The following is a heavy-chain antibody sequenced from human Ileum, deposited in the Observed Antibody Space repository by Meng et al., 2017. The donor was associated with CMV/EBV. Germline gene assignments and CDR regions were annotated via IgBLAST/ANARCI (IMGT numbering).Heavy chain of an antibody. V-gene: IGHV3-21*01. CDR1: GFTFNDYS. Sequence: VQLVESGGGLVKPGDSLRLSCAASGFTFNDYSMNWVRQAPGKGLEWVSSISGTSTYIFYADSLKGRVTISRDNAKNSLYLEMSNLRAEDTAVYFCARTEGGSYARVNYFDYWGQGTLVTVSS. D-gene: IGHD1-26*01. CDR3: ARTEGGSYARVNYFDY. CDR2: ISGTSTYI. J-gene: IGHJ4*02.